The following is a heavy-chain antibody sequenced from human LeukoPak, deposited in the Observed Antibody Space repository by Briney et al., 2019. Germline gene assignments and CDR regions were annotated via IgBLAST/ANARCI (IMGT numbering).Heavy chain of an antibody. CDR2: ISRSSSYI. CDR1: GFTFSSYS. V-gene: IGHV3-21*01. D-gene: IGHD3-22*01. CDR3: ARDGDTSGYSD. J-gene: IGHJ4*02. Sequence: GGSLRLSCAASGFTFSSYSMNWVRQAPGKGLEWVSSISRSSSYIYYADSVKGRFTISRDNAKNSLYLQMNSLRVEDTAVYYCARDGDTSGYSDWGQGTLVTVSS.